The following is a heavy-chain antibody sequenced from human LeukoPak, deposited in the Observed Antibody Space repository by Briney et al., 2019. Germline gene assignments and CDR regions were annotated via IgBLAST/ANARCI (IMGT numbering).Heavy chain of an antibody. V-gene: IGHV4-4*02. CDR2: IYHSGST. J-gene: IGHJ6*04. Sequence: PSGTLSLTCAVSGGSISSSNWWSWVRQPPGKGLEWIGEIYHSGSTNYNPSLKSRVTISVDKSKNQFSLKLSSVTAADTAVYYCARARGTMVRDYYYYYGMDVWRKGTTVTVSS. D-gene: IGHD3-10*01. CDR3: ARARGTMVRDYYYYYGMDV. CDR1: GGSISSSNW.